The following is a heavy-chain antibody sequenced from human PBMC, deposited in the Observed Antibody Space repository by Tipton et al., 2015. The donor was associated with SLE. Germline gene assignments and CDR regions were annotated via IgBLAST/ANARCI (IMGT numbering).Heavy chain of an antibody. J-gene: IGHJ3*02. D-gene: IGHD2-15*01. CDR2: IYHSGGT. CDR1: GYSISSGYY. Sequence: PGLVKPSETLSLTCAVSGYSISSGYYWGWIRQPPGKGLEWIGSIYHSGGTYYNPSLKSRVTISVDTSKNQFSLKLSSVTAAATAVYYCARGSVFYSDAFDIWGQGTMVTVSA. V-gene: IGHV4-38-2*01. CDR3: ARGSVFYSDAFDI.